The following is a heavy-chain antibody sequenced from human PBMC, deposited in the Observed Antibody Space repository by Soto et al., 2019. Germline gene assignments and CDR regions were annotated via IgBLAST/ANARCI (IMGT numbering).Heavy chain of an antibody. Sequence: ASVKVSCKASGYTLTSYGISWVRQAPGQGLEWMGWISAYNGNTNYAQKLQGRVPMTTDTSTSTAYMELRSLRSDDTAVYYCAREDLGYCSSTSCYGYAFDIWGQGTMVTVSS. V-gene: IGHV1-18*04. CDR3: AREDLGYCSSTSCYGYAFDI. CDR2: ISAYNGNT. CDR1: GYTLTSYG. D-gene: IGHD2-2*01. J-gene: IGHJ3*02.